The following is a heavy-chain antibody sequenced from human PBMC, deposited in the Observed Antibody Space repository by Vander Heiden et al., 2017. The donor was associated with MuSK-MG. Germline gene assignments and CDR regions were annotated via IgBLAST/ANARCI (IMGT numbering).Heavy chain of an antibody. V-gene: IGHV3-23*01. CDR2: VSGSGDFT. Sequence: EVQLLESGGGLVRPGGSLRVSCAASGFIFTNSTLPWVRQAPGKGLEWVSSVSGSGDFTYYAYSVRGRFIISRDNSKNTVYLQMNSLRADDTAVYSCAKGQYRDYPYFFDYWGQGILVTVSS. CDR3: AKGQYRDYPYFFDY. D-gene: IGHD4-17*01. CDR1: GFIFTNST. J-gene: IGHJ4*02.